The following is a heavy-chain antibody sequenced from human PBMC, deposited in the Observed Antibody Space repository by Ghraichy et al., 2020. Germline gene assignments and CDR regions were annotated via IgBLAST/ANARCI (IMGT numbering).Heavy chain of an antibody. J-gene: IGHJ4*02. CDR3: ARSRPKRETLVLVVADLDY. Sequence: SETLSLTCAVYGGSFSGYYWSWIRQPPGKGLECIGEINHSGSTNYNPSLKSRVTISVDTSKNQFSLKLSSVTAADTAVYYCARSRPKRETLVLVVADLDYWGEGGLATVSS. V-gene: IGHV4-34*01. CDR2: INHSGST. D-gene: IGHD2-15*01. CDR1: GGSFSGYY.